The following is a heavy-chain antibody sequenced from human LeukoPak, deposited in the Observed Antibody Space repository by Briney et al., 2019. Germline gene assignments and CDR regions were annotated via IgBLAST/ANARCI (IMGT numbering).Heavy chain of an antibody. D-gene: IGHD4-17*01. CDR3: ARATVYHYFDY. CDR2: ISPSGGST. Sequence: ASVKVSCKASGYTFTSYYMYWVRQAPGQGLEWMGIISPSGGSTSYAQKFQGRVTMTRDTSTSTVYMELSSLRSEDTAVYYCARATVYHYFDYWGQGTLVTVSS. J-gene: IGHJ4*02. CDR1: GYTFTSYY. V-gene: IGHV1-46*01.